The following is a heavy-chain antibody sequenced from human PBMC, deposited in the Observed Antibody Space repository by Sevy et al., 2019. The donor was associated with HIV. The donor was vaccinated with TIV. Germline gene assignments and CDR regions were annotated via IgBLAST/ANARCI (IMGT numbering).Heavy chain of an antibody. CDR1: GFTFSNYW. V-gene: IGHV3-74*01. J-gene: IGHJ4*02. CDR2: INADGSMT. CDR3: TKDTFGHYDS. Sequence: GGSLRLSCAASGFTFSNYWMHWVRQTPGKGLVWVSSINADGSMTTYADSVEGRLTISRDNAKNTLYLQMNSLRADDTAVYYCTKDTFGHYDSWGQGTLVTVSS. D-gene: IGHD3-10*01.